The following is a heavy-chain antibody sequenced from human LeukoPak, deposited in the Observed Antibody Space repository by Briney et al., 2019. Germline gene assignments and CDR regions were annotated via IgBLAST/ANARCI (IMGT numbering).Heavy chain of an antibody. CDR2: IYYSGST. CDR1: DGSISSSSYY. Sequence: PSETLSLTCTVPDGSISSSSYYWGWIRQPPGKGLEWIGSIYYSGSTYHNPSLKSRVTISVDTAKNQFSLKLSSVTAADAAVYYCARDFVDGSYYYFDYWGQGTLVTVSS. V-gene: IGHV4-39*07. D-gene: IGHD1-26*01. J-gene: IGHJ4*02. CDR3: ARDFVDGSYYYFDY.